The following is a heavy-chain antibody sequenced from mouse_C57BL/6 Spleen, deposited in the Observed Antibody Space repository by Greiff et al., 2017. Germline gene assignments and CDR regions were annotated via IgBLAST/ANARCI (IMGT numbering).Heavy chain of an antibody. CDR3: ATNWDEAWFAY. V-gene: IGHV5-17*01. CDR2: ISSGSSTI. D-gene: IGHD4-1*01. Sequence: EVQLVEPGGGLVKPGGSLKLSCAASGFTFSDYGMHWVRQAPEKGLEWVAYISSGSSTIYYADTVKGRFTISRDNAKNTLLLQRTSLRSEDTAMYYCATNWDEAWFAYWGQGTLVTVSA. CDR1: GFTFSDYG. J-gene: IGHJ3*01.